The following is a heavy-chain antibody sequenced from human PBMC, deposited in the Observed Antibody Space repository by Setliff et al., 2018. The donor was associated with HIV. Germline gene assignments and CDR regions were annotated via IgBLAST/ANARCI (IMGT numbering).Heavy chain of an antibody. D-gene: IGHD3-3*01. CDR2: IYHSGST. CDR1: GYSISSGYY. CDR3: AAGGLRYFGVVIFGWFDP. J-gene: IGHJ5*02. V-gene: IGHV4-38-2*01. Sequence: SETLSLTCAVSGYSISSGYYWGWIRQPPGKGLEWIGSIYHSGSTYYNPSLKSRVTISVDTSKNQFSLKLSSVTAADTAVYYCAAGGLRYFGVVIFGWFDPWGQGTLVTVSS.